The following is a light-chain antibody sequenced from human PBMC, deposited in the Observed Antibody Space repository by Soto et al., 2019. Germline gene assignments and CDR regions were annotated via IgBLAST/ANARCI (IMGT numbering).Light chain of an antibody. CDR1: QSIAYY. V-gene: IGKV1-39*01. Sequence: DIQMTQSPSSLSASVGDRVTITCRASQSIAYYVNWFQQKPGKALKLLIYAASSLQSGVPSRFSGSGSGTEFTLTISSLQPEDFATYYCQQSSNSPMYSFGQGT. CDR2: AAS. J-gene: IGKJ2*01. CDR3: QQSSNSPMYS.